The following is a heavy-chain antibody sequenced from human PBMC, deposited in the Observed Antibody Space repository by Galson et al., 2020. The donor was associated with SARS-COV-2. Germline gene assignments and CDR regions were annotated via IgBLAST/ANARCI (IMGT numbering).Heavy chain of an antibody. D-gene: IGHD1-26*01. Sequence: ASVTVSCKASGYTFTSYYMHWVRQAPGQGLEWMGIINPSGRSTSYPQKFQGRVTMTRDTSTSTVYMELSSRRSEDTAVYYCAIEEYYRPNWFEAWGQGTLVTVSS. CDR1: GYTFTSYY. CDR2: INPSGRST. CDR3: AIEEYYRPNWFEA. V-gene: IGHV1-46*03. J-gene: IGHJ5*02.